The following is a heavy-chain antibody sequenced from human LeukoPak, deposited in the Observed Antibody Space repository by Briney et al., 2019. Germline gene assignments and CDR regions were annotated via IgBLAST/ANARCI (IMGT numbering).Heavy chain of an antibody. Sequence: GGSLRLSCAASGFMFNNYAMSWVRQAPGKDLEWVSTITGGGDDTYSADSVKGRFTISRDNSKNTLSLQMHSLRVEDTAAYYCAKGVRLSSNYYMDVWGKGTTVTVSS. CDR1: GFMFNNYA. J-gene: IGHJ6*03. CDR2: ITGGGDDT. D-gene: IGHD5/OR15-5a*01. V-gene: IGHV3-23*01. CDR3: AKGVRLSSNYYMDV.